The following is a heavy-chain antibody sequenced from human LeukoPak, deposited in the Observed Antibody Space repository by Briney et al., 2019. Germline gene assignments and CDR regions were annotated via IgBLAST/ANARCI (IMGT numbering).Heavy chain of an antibody. CDR2: IYYTGST. J-gene: IGHJ4*01. CDR3: ARFPATRTSTVATPH. CDR1: GYSITSGYY. V-gene: IGHV4-38-2*02. Sequence: PSETLSLTCTVSGYSITSGYYWGWVRQAPGKGLEWIGNIYYTGSTYRNPSLKSRVTISVDTSKNQFSLSLTSVTAADTAMYFCARFPATRTSTVATPHWGHGTLVTVSS. D-gene: IGHD5-12*01.